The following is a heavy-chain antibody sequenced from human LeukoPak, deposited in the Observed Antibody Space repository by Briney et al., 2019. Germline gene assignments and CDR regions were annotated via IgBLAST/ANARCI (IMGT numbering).Heavy chain of an antibody. Sequence: GGSLRLSCAASGFNFSSYEMNWVRQAPGKGLEWVSNISPSGSTKYYADSVKGRFTVSRDNAKNSLYLQMNSLRAGDTGVYYCTKLAVASADSWGQGTLVTVSS. D-gene: IGHD6-19*01. CDR3: TKLAVASADS. CDR1: GFNFSSYE. V-gene: IGHV3-48*03. CDR2: ISPSGSTK. J-gene: IGHJ4*02.